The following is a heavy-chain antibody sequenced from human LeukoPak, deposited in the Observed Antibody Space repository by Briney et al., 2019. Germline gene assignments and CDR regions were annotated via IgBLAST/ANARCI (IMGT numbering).Heavy chain of an antibody. D-gene: IGHD2-21*02. V-gene: IGHV3-48*03. Sequence: GGSLRLSCAASGFTFSSYEMNWVRQAPGKGLEWISYIGTSGNTIYYADSVKGRFTISRDNAKNSLYLQMNSLRAEDTAVYYCARTNLVTAMLDYWGQGTLVTVSS. CDR3: ARTNLVTAMLDY. CDR2: IGTSGNTI. CDR1: GFTFSSYE. J-gene: IGHJ4*02.